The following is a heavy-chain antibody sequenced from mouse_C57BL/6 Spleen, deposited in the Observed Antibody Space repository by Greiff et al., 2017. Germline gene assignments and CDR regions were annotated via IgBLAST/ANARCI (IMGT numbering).Heavy chain of an antibody. Sequence: VQLKESGPGLVKPSQSLSLTCSVTGYSITSGYYWNWIRQFPGNKLEWMGYISYDGSNNYNPSLKNRISITRDTSKNQFFLKLNSVTTEDTATYYCARGSDYGAMDYWGQGTSVTVSS. V-gene: IGHV3-6*01. CDR2: ISYDGSN. CDR1: GYSITSGYY. CDR3: ARGSDYGAMDY. J-gene: IGHJ4*01.